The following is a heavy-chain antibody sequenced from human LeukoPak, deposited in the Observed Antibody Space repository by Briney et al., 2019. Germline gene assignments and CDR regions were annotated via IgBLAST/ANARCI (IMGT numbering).Heavy chain of an antibody. CDR1: GGSISSYY. Sequence: SETLSLTCTVSGGSISSYYWSWIRQPPGEGLEWIGYIYYSGSTNYNPSLKSRVTISVDTSKNQFSLKLSSVTAADTAVYYCARDLADYYYDSSGYAALDYWGQGTLVTVSS. D-gene: IGHD3-22*01. J-gene: IGHJ4*02. V-gene: IGHV4-59*12. CDR3: ARDLADYYYDSSGYAALDY. CDR2: IYYSGST.